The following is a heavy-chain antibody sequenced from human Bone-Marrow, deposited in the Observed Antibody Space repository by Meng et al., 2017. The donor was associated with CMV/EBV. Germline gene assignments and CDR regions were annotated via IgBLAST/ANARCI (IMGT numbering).Heavy chain of an antibody. CDR3: AKDYCSSTSCSSFPH. CDR1: GFTFSSYG. CDR2: IWYDGSNK. J-gene: IGHJ1*01. D-gene: IGHD2-2*01. Sequence: SLKISCAASGFTFSSYGMHWVRQAPGKGLEWVAVIWYDGSNKYYADSVKGRFTISRDNSKNTLYLQMNSLRAEDTAVYYCAKDYCSSTSCSSFPHWGQGNLVNVSS. V-gene: IGHV3-33*06.